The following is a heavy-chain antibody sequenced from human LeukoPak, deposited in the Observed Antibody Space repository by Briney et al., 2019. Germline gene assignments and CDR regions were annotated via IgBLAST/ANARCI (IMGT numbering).Heavy chain of an antibody. Sequence: GSLRLSCAASGFTVRNNYMSWVRQAPGKGLEWVSVLYSGGGTYYTDSVKGRFTISRDDSKNTLYLQMNSLRVEDTAVYYCAREDRKGIHCRGGTCYNYYMDVWGKGTTVTVSS. J-gene: IGHJ6*03. V-gene: IGHV3-53*01. CDR1: GFTVRNNY. CDR2: LYSGGGT. D-gene: IGHD2-15*01. CDR3: AREDRKGIHCRGGTCYNYYMDV.